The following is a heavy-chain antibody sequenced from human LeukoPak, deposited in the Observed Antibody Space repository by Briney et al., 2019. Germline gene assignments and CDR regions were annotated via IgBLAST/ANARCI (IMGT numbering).Heavy chain of an antibody. Sequence: GGSLRLSCAASGFTFTSYAMSWVRQAPGKGLEWVSIITGSGGSTYYADSVKGRFTISRDNSKNTLYLQMNSLRAEDTALYYCARARGSYRGFYYFDYWGQGTLVTVSS. CDR3: ARARGSYRGFYYFDY. J-gene: IGHJ4*02. CDR1: GFTFTSYA. D-gene: IGHD1-26*01. V-gene: IGHV3-23*01. CDR2: ITGSGGST.